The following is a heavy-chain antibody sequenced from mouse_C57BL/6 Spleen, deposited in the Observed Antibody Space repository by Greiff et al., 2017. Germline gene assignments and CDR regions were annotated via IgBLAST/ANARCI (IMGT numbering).Heavy chain of an antibody. D-gene: IGHD1-1*01. CDR2: ISYDGSN. CDR1: GYSITSGYY. J-gene: IGHJ2*01. CDR3: AREAATVDFDY. Sequence: EVKVEESGPGLVKPSQSLSLTCSVTGYSITSGYYWNWIRQFPGNKLEWMGYISYDGSNNYNPSLKNRISITRDTSKNQFFLKLNSVTTEDTATYYCAREAATVDFDYWGQGTTLTVSS. V-gene: IGHV3-6*01.